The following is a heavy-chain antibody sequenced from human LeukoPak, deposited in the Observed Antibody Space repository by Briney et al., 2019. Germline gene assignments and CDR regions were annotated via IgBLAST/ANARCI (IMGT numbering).Heavy chain of an antibody. Sequence: SGGSLRLSCEASGFTFRIYWMSWVRQAPGKGLEWVANIKHDGSEKYYVDSVKGRFTISRDNAKKSLYLQMNSVRAEDTAVYYCARDPGYSSGWFDYWGQGALVTVSS. CDR2: IKHDGSEK. J-gene: IGHJ4*02. CDR3: ARDPGYSSGWFDY. D-gene: IGHD6-19*01. CDR1: GFTFRIYW. V-gene: IGHV3-7*04.